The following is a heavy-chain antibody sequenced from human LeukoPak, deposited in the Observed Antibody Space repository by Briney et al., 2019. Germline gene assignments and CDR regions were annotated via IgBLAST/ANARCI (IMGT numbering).Heavy chain of an antibody. CDR3: ARADNGGNWFDP. J-gene: IGHJ5*02. CDR2: INTGNGNA. Sequence: ASVKVSCTASGYTFTSYAMHWVRQAPGQRLEWMGWINTGNGNAKYSQKFQGRVTITRDTSASTAYMELSSLKSEDTGVYFCARADNGGNWFDPWGQGTLVTVSS. D-gene: IGHD4-23*01. V-gene: IGHV1-3*04. CDR1: GYTFTSYA.